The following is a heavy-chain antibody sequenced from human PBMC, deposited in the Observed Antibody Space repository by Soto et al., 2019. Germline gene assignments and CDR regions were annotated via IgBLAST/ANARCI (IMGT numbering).Heavy chain of an antibody. CDR2: INPSGGST. CDR3: ARSRDRFDY. J-gene: IGHJ4*02. CDR1: GYTFTIYY. Sequence: ASVKVSCKASGYTFTIYYMHWVRQAPGQGLEWMGIINPSGGSTSYAQMFQGRVTMTRDTSTSTVYMELSSLRSEDTVIYYCARSRDRFDYWGQGTLVTVSS. V-gene: IGHV1-46*01.